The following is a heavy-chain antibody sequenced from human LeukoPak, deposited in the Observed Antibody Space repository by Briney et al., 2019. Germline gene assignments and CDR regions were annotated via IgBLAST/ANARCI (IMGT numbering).Heavy chain of an antibody. CDR3: ARFGLGKHIEVAGIPFDI. Sequence: ASVKVSCKASGDTFTSYAITWVRQAPGQGLEGMGWISAYNGNTNYAQKLQGRVTMTTDTSTSTAYMELRSLRSDDTALYYCARFGLGKHIEVAGIPFDIWGQGTMVTVSS. V-gene: IGHV1-18*01. CDR1: GDTFTSYA. J-gene: IGHJ3*02. D-gene: IGHD6-19*01. CDR2: ISAYNGNT.